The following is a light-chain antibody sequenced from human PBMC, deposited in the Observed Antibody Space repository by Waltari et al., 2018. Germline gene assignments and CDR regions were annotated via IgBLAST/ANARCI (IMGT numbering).Light chain of an antibody. CDR2: DVT. J-gene: IGLJ2*01. V-gene: IGLV2-8*01. CDR1: SSDVGTYNY. Sequence: QSALTQPPSASGSPGQSVTISCTGTSSDVGTYNYVSWYQQHPGKAPKLMIYDVTKRPSGVPDRFSASKAGNTASLTVSGLQAEDEADYYCSSYTGSYTFVFGGGTKLTVL. CDR3: SSYTGSYTFV.